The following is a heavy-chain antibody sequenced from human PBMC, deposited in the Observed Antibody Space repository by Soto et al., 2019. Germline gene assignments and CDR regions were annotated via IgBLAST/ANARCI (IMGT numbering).Heavy chain of an antibody. CDR2: INPSGGST. CDR1: GYTFTSYY. CDR3: AREWDSGSFGYYYYGMDV. J-gene: IGHJ6*02. D-gene: IGHD1-26*01. V-gene: IGHV1-46*01. Sequence: ASVKVSCKSSGYTFTSYYMHWVRQAPGQGLEWMGIINPSGGSTSYAQKFQGRVTMTRDTSTSTVYMELSSLRSEDTAVYYCAREWDSGSFGYYYYGMDVWGQGTPVTVS.